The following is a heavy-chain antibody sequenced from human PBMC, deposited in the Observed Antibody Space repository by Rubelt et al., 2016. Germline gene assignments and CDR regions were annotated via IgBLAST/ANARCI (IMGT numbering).Heavy chain of an antibody. J-gene: IGHJ4*02. CDR2: INPSGGST. Sequence: QVQLVQSGAEVKKPGASVKVSCKVSGYTLTELSMHWVRQAPGQGLEWMGIINPSGGSTSYEQKFQGRGTMTRDTSTSTVYRELSSLRSEDTAVYYCARHMGGTAVDYWGQGTLVTVSS. CDR1: GYTLTELS. CDR3: ARHMGGTAVDY. D-gene: IGHD2-2*01. V-gene: IGHV1-46*01.